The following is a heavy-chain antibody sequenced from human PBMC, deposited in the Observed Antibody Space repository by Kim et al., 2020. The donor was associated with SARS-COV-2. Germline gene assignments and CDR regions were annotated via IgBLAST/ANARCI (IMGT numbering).Heavy chain of an antibody. Sequence: PSLKSRVTISVDTSKNQFALKLSSVTAADTAVYYCARGLWFGDANWFDPWGQGTLVTVSS. CDR3: ARGLWFGDANWFDP. J-gene: IGHJ5*02. V-gene: IGHV4-59*09. D-gene: IGHD3-10*01.